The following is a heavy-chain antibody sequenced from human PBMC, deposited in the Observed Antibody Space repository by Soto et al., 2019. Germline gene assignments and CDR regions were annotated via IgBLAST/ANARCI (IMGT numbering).Heavy chain of an antibody. D-gene: IGHD4-4*01. CDR3: ARGKYSSPRGGLDV. CDR1: GETFTSYY. J-gene: IGHJ4*02. CDR2: INPSGGST. Sequence: ASVTVSSKASGETFTSYYMHCVRQAHGQGLEWMGIINPSGGSTSYAQKFQGQVTISADKSIQTAYLQWGSLKASDSALYYCARGKYSSPRGGLDVWGQGTPVTVSS. V-gene: IGHV1-46*01.